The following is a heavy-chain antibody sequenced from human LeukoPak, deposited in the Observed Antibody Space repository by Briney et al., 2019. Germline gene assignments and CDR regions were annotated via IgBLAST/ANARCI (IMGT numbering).Heavy chain of an antibody. CDR1: GYSFTSYW. Sequence: PGKSLKISCKGSGYSFTSYWIGWVRQMPGKGLEWMGIIYPGDSDTRYSPSFQGQVTISADKSISTAYLQWSSLKASDTAMYYCARHGISGYQLLSWFDPWGQGTLVTVSS. CDR2: IYPGDSDT. CDR3: ARHGISGYQLLSWFDP. V-gene: IGHV5-51*01. J-gene: IGHJ5*02. D-gene: IGHD2-2*01.